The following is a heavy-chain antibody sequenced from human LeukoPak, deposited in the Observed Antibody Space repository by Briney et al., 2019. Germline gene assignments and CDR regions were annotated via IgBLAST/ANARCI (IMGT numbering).Heavy chain of an antibody. CDR2: IYYSGST. CDR1: GGSISSYY. J-gene: IGHJ4*02. Sequence: SETLSLTCTVSGGSISSYYWSWTRQPPGKGLEWIGYIYYSGSTNYNPSLKSRVTISVDTSKNQFSLKLSSVTAADTAVYYCARASPYGTPIDYWGQGTLVTVSS. CDR3: ARASPYGTPIDY. V-gene: IGHV4-59*08. D-gene: IGHD3-16*01.